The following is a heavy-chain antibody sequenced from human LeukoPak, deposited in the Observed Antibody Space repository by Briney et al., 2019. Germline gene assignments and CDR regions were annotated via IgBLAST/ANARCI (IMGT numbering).Heavy chain of an antibody. CDR2: ISSSDSTL. CDR3: ARDMGLAAAGYFDF. Sequence: GGSLRLYCAASGFTYNSYKMKWVPQAPGKGLVGVSYISSSDSTLNYQAMVKGRFTISRDNAKTELYLQMNNLRAKDTAVYYCARDMGLAAAGYFDFWGQGTLVTVSS. CDR1: GFTYNSYK. J-gene: IGHJ4*02. D-gene: IGHD6-13*01. V-gene: IGHV3-48*03.